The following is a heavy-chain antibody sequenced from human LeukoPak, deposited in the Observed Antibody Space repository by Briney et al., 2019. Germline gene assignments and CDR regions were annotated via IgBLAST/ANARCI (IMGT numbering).Heavy chain of an antibody. V-gene: IGHV4-59*01. CDR3: ARMKPPAYFDY. D-gene: IGHD1-14*01. Sequence: SETLSLTCTVSGGSISSYYWSWIRQPPGKGLEWIGYIYYSGSTNYNPSLKSRVTISVDTSKNQFSLKLSSVTAADTAVHYCARMKPPAYFDYWGQGTLVTVSS. J-gene: IGHJ4*02. CDR1: GGSISSYY. CDR2: IYYSGST.